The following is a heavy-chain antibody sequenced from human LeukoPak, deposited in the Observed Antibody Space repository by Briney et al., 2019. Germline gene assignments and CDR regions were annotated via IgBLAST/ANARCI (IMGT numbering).Heavy chain of an antibody. CDR3: ARDLDYGGRSNFDH. Sequence: PGGSLRLSCAASGFTFSTYWMHWVRQAPGKGLVCVSRIKSDGSSIMYVDSVRGRFTISRDNAKNTLYLQMNSLRAEDTAVYYCARDLDYGGRSNFDHWGQGTLVTVSS. CDR2: IKSDGSSI. V-gene: IGHV3-74*03. CDR1: GFTFSTYW. J-gene: IGHJ4*02. D-gene: IGHD4-23*01.